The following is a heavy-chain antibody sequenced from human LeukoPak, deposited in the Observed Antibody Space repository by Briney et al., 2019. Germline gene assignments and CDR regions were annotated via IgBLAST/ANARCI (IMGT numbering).Heavy chain of an antibody. CDR1: GDSTSGYY. D-gene: IGHD6-13*01. V-gene: IGHV4-4*07. J-gene: IGHJ6*02. Sequence: SETLSLTRTVSGDSTSGYYWSWIRQPAGKGLEWIGRIYTSGSTNYSPSLKSRVTMSVDTSKNQFSLTLNSVTAADTAVYYCARAHSIASYYYGVTSGAKGPRSPSP. CDR3: ARAHSIASYYYGVTS. CDR2: IYTSGST.